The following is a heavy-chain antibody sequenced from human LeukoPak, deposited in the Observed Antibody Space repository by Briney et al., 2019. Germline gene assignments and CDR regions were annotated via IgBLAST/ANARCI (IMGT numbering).Heavy chain of an antibody. CDR2: LYSDGST. Sequence: GGSLRLSCAASGFTFSSHSLNWVRQAPGKGLEWVSLLYSDGSTHYADSVKGRFTISRDNAKNSLYLQINSLRAEDTAVYYCARGITMIVGSAFDIWGQGTMVTVSS. D-gene: IGHD3-22*01. CDR1: GFTFSSHS. CDR3: ARGITMIVGSAFDI. J-gene: IGHJ3*02. V-gene: IGHV3-66*01.